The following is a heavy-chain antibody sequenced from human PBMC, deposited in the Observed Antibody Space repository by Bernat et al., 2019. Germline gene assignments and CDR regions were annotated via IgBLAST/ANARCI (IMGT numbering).Heavy chain of an antibody. J-gene: IGHJ4*02. CDR1: GLTVSSNY. V-gene: IGHV3-66*01. D-gene: IGHD2-2*01. Sequence: EMHLVESGGGLVQPGRSLRLSCAASGLTVSSNYMSWVRQAPGKGLEWVSITYDDGTTYYADSVKGRFTISRDNSRNTLDLQMNNLRVEDTGVYYCAASRMPNNIDYWGQGTLVTVSS. CDR3: AASRMPNNIDY. CDR2: TYDDGTT.